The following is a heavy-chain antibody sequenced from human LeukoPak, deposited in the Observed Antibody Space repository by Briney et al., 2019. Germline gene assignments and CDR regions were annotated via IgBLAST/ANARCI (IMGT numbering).Heavy chain of an antibody. V-gene: IGHV3-48*01. CDR3: ARVHSYGFSYYFYYMDV. CDR2: ISSSSSTI. Sequence: SGGSLRLSCAASGFTFSSYSMNWVRQAPGKGLEWVSYISSSSSTIYYADSVKGRFTISRDNAKNSLFLQMNSLRAEDTAVYYCARVHSYGFSYYFYYMDVWGKGTTVTVSS. D-gene: IGHD5-18*01. J-gene: IGHJ6*03. CDR1: GFTFSSYS.